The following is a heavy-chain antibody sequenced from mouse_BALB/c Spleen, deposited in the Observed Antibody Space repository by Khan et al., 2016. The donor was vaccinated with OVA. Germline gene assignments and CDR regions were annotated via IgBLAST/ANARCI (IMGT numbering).Heavy chain of an antibody. J-gene: IGHJ3*01. CDR1: GFTFTDYY. CDR2: IRKKASGYTT. D-gene: IGHD1-2*01. V-gene: IGHV7-3*02. CDR3: ARVDYGYGFAY. Sequence: EVELVESGGGLVQPGGSLRLSCATSGFTFTDYYMNWVRQPPGKALEWLGFIRKKASGYTTEYSPSVKGRFTISRDNYPSILYLQMKTLRAEDSATDYCARVDYGYGFAYWGQGTLVTVSA.